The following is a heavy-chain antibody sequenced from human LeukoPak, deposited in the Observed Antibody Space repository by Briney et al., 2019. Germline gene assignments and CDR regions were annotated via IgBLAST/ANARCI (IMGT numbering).Heavy chain of an antibody. CDR3: TRYCYDSHNY. CDR1: GFTFGDYA. CDR2: IRSKAYGGTT. D-gene: IGHD3-22*01. J-gene: IGHJ4*02. Sequence: GGSLRLSCTASGFTFGDYAMSRVRQAPGKGLEWVGFIRSKAYGGTTEYAASVKGRFTISRDDSKSIAYLQMNSLKTEDTAVSNSTRYCYDSHNYWGQGTLVTVSS. V-gene: IGHV3-49*04.